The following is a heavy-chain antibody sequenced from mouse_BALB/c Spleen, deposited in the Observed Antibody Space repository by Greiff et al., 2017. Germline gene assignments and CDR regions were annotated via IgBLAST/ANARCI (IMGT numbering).Heavy chain of an antibody. CDR3: TREVRWFAY. V-gene: IGHV6-6*02. CDR2: IRLKSNNYAT. CDR1: GFTFSNYW. J-gene: IGHJ3*01. D-gene: IGHD2-14*01. Sequence: DVQLVESGGGLVQPGGSMKLSCVASGFTFSNYWMNWVRQSPEKGLEWVAEIRLKSNNYATHYAESVKGRFTISRDDSKSSVYLQMNNLRAEDTGIYYCTREVRWFAYWGQGTLVTVAA.